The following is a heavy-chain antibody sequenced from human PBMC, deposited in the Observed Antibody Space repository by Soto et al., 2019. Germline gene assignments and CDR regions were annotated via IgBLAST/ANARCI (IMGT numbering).Heavy chain of an antibody. D-gene: IGHD3-22*01. V-gene: IGHV3-7*04. CDR2: IKEDGSER. Sequence: EVQLVESGGGLVQPGGSLRLSCTASGFTFSSSWMTWVRQAPGKGLEWVANIKEDGSERGYVDSVKGQFTISRDNANNSLYLEMSSLRAEDTAVYFCARGRVSMTWGQGAMVIVSS. CDR1: GFTFSSSW. CDR3: ARGRVSMT. J-gene: IGHJ3*01.